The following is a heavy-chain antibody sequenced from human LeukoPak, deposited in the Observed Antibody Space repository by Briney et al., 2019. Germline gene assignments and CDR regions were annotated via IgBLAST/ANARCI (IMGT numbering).Heavy chain of an antibody. V-gene: IGHV5-51*01. D-gene: IGHD1-14*01. Sequence: GESLKISCQGSGYSFTTYWIAWVRQMPGKGLEWMGIIYPGGSDITYSPSFQGQVTISADKSITTAYLQWSSLKASDTAMYYCARHYNGDYWGQGTLVTVSS. CDR3: ARHYNGDY. CDR1: GYSFTTYW. J-gene: IGHJ4*02. CDR2: IYPGGSDI.